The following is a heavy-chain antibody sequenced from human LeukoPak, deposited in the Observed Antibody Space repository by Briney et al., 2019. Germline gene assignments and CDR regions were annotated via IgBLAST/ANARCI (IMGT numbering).Heavy chain of an antibody. CDR2: IWYDESDR. CDR3: ARDTRGRDLDY. Sequence: GGSLRLSCAASGFAFSNYGMHWVRQAPGKGLEWVAVIWYDESDRYYGDSVKGRFTISRGNSKNTLYLQMNSLRAEDTAVYYCARDTRGRDLDYWGQGTLVTVSS. CDR1: GFAFSNYG. D-gene: IGHD3-16*01. J-gene: IGHJ4*02. V-gene: IGHV3-33*01.